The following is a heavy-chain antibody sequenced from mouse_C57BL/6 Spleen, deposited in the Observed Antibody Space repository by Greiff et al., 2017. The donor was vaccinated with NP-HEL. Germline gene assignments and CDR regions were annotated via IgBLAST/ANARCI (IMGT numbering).Heavy chain of an antibody. CDR3: ERSEYGSSVYAMDY. V-gene: IGHV5-17*01. CDR2: ISSGSSTI. Sequence: EVQVVESGGGLVKPGGSLKLSCAASGFTFSDYGMHWVRQAPEQGLEWVAYISSGSSTIYYADTVKGRVTISIDNAKNTLFLQMTSLRSEDTAMYYCERSEYGSSVYAMDYWGQGTSVTVSS. J-gene: IGHJ4*01. CDR1: GFTFSDYG. D-gene: IGHD1-1*01.